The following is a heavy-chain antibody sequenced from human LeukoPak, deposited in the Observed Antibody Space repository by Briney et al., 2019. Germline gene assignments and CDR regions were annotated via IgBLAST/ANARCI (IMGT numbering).Heavy chain of an antibody. Sequence: AASVKVSCKASGYTFTGYYMYWVRQAPGQGLEWMGWINPNSGGTNYAQKFQGRVTMTRDTSISTAYMELSRLRSDDTAVYYCAREVDYYDSSGQAWGIDYWGQGTLVTVSS. D-gene: IGHD3-22*01. J-gene: IGHJ4*02. CDR1: GYTFTGYY. CDR2: INPNSGGT. V-gene: IGHV1-2*02. CDR3: AREVDYYDSSGQAWGIDY.